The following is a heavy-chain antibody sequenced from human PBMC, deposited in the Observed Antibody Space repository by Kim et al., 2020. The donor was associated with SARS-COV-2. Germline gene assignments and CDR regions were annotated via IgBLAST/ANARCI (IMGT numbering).Heavy chain of an antibody. Sequence: ASVKVSCKASGYTFTSYAMHWVRQAPGQRLEWMGWINAGNGNTKYSQKFQGRVTITRDTSASTAYMELSSLRSEDTAVYYCARDPVLRYFDWLLPGYWFDPWGQGTLVTVSS. J-gene: IGHJ5*02. V-gene: IGHV1-3*01. D-gene: IGHD3-9*01. CDR1: GYTFTSYA. CDR3: ARDPVLRYFDWLLPGYWFDP. CDR2: INAGNGNT.